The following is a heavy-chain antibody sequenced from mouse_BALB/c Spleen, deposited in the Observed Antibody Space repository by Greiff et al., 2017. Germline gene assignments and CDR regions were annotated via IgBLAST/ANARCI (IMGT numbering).Heavy chain of an antibody. CDR3: ARQTPPYYGSSSFAY. CDR2: ISSGGSYT. V-gene: IGHV5-6*01. CDR1: GFTFSSYG. J-gene: IGHJ3*01. D-gene: IGHD1-1*01. Sequence: EVQLVESGGDLVKPGGSLKLSCAASGFTFSSYGMSWVRQTPDKRLEWVATISSGGSYTYYPDSVKGRFTISRDNAKNTLYLQMSSLKSEDTAMYYCARQTPPYYGSSSFAYWGQGTLVTVSA.